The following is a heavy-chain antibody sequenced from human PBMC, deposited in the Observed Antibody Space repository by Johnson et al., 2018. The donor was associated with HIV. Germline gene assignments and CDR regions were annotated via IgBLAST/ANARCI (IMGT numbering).Heavy chain of an antibody. V-gene: IGHV3-30*02. CDR2: IRYDGGTK. Sequence: QVQLVESGGGLVQPGGYLRLSCEASGFTFNTYGMHWVRQAPGKGLEWVAFIRYDGGTKYYADSLKGRFTISRDNSKNTLYLQMNILRAEDTAVYFCAKEAYYVEAFDIWGQGTMVTVSS. D-gene: IGHD3-16*01. CDR3: AKEAYYVEAFDI. J-gene: IGHJ3*02. CDR1: GFTFNTYG.